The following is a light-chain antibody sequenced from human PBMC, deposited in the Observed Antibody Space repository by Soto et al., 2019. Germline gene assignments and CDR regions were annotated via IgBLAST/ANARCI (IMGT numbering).Light chain of an antibody. CDR3: QSYDSGLTGVV. V-gene: IGLV1-44*01. CDR1: SSNIGIND. Sequence: QSVLTQPPSASGTPGQRVTISCSGSSSNIGINDVNWYQQLPGTAPKLLMYDNNQRPSGVPDRVSGSKSGTSAALAISGLQSDDEADYYCQSYDSGLTGVVFGGGTKLTVL. J-gene: IGLJ2*01. CDR2: DNN.